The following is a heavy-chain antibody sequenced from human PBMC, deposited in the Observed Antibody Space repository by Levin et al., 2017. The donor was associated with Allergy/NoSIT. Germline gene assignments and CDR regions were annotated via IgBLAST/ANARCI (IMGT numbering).Heavy chain of an antibody. CDR1: GGSFTDFF. CDR2: INHRGST. D-gene: IGHD3-10*01. CDR3: VRAKISLVRGVSWIFDT. Sequence: PSETLSLTCAVNGGSFTDFFWTWIRQSPGRGLEWIGEINHRGSTNYNPSLKSRVTMSVDTSKNQFSLKLSSVTAADTAVFYCVRAKISLVRGVSWIFDTWGQGTKVTVSS. J-gene: IGHJ3*02. V-gene: IGHV4-34*01.